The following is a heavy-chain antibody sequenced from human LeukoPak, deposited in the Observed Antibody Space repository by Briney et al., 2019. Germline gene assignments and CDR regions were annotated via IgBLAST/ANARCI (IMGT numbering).Heavy chain of an antibody. V-gene: IGHV4-59*01. CDR2: IYYSGST. CDR3: ARGRNRGVVDY. J-gene: IGHJ4*02. D-gene: IGHD3-16*01. CDR1: GGSISNYY. Sequence: PSETLSLTCTVSGGSISNYYWTWIRQPPGKGLEWIGYIYYSGSTNYNPSLKSRVTISVDTSKNQFSLKLSSVTAADTAVYYCARGRNRGVVDYWGQGTLVTVSS.